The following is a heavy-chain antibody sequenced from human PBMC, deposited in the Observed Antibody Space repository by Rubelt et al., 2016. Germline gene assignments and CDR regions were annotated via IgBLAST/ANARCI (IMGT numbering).Heavy chain of an antibody. CDR3: AKDFISGTLGLDY. V-gene: IGHV3-30*04. CDR1: GFTFSSYA. J-gene: IGHJ4*02. CDR2: ISYDGSNK. D-gene: IGHD3-16*01. Sequence: VQLVESGGGVVQPGRSLRLSCAASGFTFSSYAMHWVRQAPGKGLEWVAVISYDGSNKYYADSVKGRFTISRDNSKNTLYLQMNSLRSEDTALYYCAKDFISGTLGLDYWGQGTLVTVSA.